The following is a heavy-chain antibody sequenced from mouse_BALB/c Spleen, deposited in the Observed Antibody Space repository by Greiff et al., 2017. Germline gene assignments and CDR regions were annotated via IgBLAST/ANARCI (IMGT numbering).Heavy chain of an antibody. CDR3: ASHGNSFAY. V-gene: IGHV2-2*02. CDR1: GFSLTSYG. J-gene: IGHJ3*01. Sequence: VKLVESGPGLVQPSQSLSITCTVSGFSLTSYGVHWVRQSPGKGLAWLGVIWSGGSTDYNAAFISRLSISKDNSTSQVFFKMNSLQANDTAIYYCASHGNSFAYWGQGTLVTVSA. CDR2: IWSGGST. D-gene: IGHD2-1*01.